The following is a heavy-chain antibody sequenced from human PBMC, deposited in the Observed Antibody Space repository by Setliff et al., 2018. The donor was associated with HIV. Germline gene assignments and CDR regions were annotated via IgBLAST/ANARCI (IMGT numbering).Heavy chain of an antibody. CDR1: GGSINSHY. V-gene: IGHV4-59*11. CDR3: GRGMQHVVVGTAVRYFVS. J-gene: IGHJ4*02. CDR2: IYYSGRT. D-gene: IGHD2-21*02. Sequence: SETLSLTCTVSGGSINSHYWSWIRQPPGKGLEWIGGIYYSGRTNYNPSLKSRVTISLDTSKNQFSLKLSSVTAADTAVYYCGRGMQHVVVGTAVRYFVSWGQGTLVTVSS.